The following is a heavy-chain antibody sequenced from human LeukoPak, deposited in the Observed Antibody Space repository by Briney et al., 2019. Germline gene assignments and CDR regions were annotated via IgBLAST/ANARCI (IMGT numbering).Heavy chain of an antibody. Sequence: SETLSLTCTVSGGSISSSLYYWDWIRQPPGTGLESIGNIYYSGSTYYNPSLKSRVTISVDTSKNQFSLKLSSVTAADTAVYYCARHPGYFGSGNYSAGYFDYWGQGTLVTVSS. CDR2: IYYSGST. V-gene: IGHV4-39*01. CDR3: ARHPGYFGSGNYSAGYFDY. D-gene: IGHD3-10*01. CDR1: GGSISSSLYY. J-gene: IGHJ4*02.